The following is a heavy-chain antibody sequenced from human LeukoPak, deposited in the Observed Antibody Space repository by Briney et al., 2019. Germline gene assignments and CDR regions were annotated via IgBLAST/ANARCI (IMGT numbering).Heavy chain of an antibody. Sequence: GGSLRLSCAASGFTFSSYSMTWVRQAPGKGLEWVSSITSGGDDIYYSDSVKGRFTISRDNAKNSLYLQMNSLRAEDTAVYYCARAKRAPGRRGCSSTSCSDWYFDLWGRGTLVTVSS. CDR1: GFTFSSYS. V-gene: IGHV3-21*01. CDR2: ITSGGDDI. J-gene: IGHJ2*01. CDR3: ARAKRAPGRRGCSSTSCSDWYFDL. D-gene: IGHD2-2*01.